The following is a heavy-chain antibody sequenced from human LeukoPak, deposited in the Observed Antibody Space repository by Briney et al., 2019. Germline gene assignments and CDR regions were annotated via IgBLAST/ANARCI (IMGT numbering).Heavy chain of an antibody. CDR3: ARDGLVGGIAVAGTGAFDI. CDR2: INHSGST. CDR1: GGSFSGYY. D-gene: IGHD6-19*01. J-gene: IGHJ3*02. V-gene: IGHV4-34*01. Sequence: SETLSLTCAVYGGSFSGYYWSWIRQPPGKGLEWIGEINHSGSTNYNPSLKSRVTISVDTSKNQFSLKLSSVTAADTAVYYCARDGLVGGIAVAGTGAFDIWGQGTMVTVSS.